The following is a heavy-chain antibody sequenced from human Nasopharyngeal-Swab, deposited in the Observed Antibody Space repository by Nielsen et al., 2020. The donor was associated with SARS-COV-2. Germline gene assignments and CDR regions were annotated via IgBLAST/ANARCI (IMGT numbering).Heavy chain of an antibody. J-gene: IGHJ4*02. CDR1: GYIFNDHF. Sequence: ASVKVSCKAPGYIFNDHFIHWVRQAPGQGLEWMGWISVYNGNTGYAQNFQGRVTMTTDTSTNTGYLELRSLRPDDTAVYYCARGNGWYPDHWGQGTLVTVSS. CDR2: ISVYNGNT. CDR3: ARGNGWYPDH. D-gene: IGHD6-19*01. V-gene: IGHV1-18*04.